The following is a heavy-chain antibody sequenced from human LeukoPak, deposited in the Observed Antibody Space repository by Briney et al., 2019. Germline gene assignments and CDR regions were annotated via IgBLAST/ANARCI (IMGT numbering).Heavy chain of an antibody. Sequence: SETLSLTCTVSDGSISSYYWSWIRQPPGKGLEWIGYIYYSGSTNYNPSLKSRVTISVDTSKNQFSLKLSSVTAADTAVYYCARRLRPGSYDDYWGQGTLVTVSS. V-gene: IGHV4-59*08. J-gene: IGHJ4*02. CDR2: IYYSGST. D-gene: IGHD1-26*01. CDR3: ARRLRPGSYDDY. CDR1: DGSISSYY.